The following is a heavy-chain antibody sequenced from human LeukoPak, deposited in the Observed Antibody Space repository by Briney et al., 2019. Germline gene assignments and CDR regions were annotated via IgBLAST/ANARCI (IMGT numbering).Heavy chain of an antibody. CDR1: GFTFDDYA. CDR2: ISWNSGSI. Sequence: PGGSLRLSCAASGFTFDDYAIHWVRQAPGKGLEWVSGISWNSGSIGYADSVKGRFTISRDNAKNSLYLQMNSLRAEDTALYYCAKDRSYYYYYGMDVWGQGTTVTVSS. J-gene: IGHJ6*02. CDR3: AKDRSYYYYYGMDV. V-gene: IGHV3-9*01.